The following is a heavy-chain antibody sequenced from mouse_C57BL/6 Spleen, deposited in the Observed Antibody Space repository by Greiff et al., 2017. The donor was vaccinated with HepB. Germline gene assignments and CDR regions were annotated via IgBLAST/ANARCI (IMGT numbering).Heavy chain of an antibody. CDR2: ISYDGSN. D-gene: IGHD1-1*01. Sequence: EVKLQDSGPGLVKPSQSLSLTCSVTGYSITSGYYWNWIRQFPGNKLEWMGYISYDGSNNYNPSLKNRISITRDTSKNQFFLKLNSVTTEDTATYYCARDYYGDWGQGTSVTVSS. CDR1: GYSITSGYY. CDR3: ARDYYGD. V-gene: IGHV3-6*01. J-gene: IGHJ4*01.